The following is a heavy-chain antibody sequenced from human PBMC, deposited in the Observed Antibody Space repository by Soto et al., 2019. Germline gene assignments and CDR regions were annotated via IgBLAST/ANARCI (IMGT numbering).Heavy chain of an antibody. D-gene: IGHD4-17*01. V-gene: IGHV3-30-3*01. Sequence: PGGSLRLSCAASGFTFSSYAMHWVRQAPGKGLEWVAVMSYDGSNEYYADSVKGRFTISRDNSKNTLYLQMNSLMTADTAVFYCVREDYGEYYFDYWGQGALVTVSS. J-gene: IGHJ4*02. CDR2: MSYDGSNE. CDR1: GFTFSSYA. CDR3: VREDYGEYYFDY.